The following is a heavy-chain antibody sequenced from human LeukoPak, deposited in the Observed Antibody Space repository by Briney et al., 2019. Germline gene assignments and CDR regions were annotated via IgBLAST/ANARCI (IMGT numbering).Heavy chain of an antibody. CDR3: AKAGVATTRYGMDV. D-gene: IGHD5-12*01. CDR1: GGSISSSSFY. Sequence: LSLTCTVSGGSISSSSFYWGWIRQAPGKGLEWVSYISSSSSYTNYAESVKGRFTISRDNAKNSLYLQMNSLRAEDTAVYYCAKAGVATTRYGMDVWGQGTTVTVSS. V-gene: IGHV3-11*05. J-gene: IGHJ6*02. CDR2: ISSSSSYT.